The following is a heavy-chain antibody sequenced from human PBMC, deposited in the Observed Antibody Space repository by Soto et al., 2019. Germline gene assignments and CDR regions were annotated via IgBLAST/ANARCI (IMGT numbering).Heavy chain of an antibody. CDR2: IFGSGAPT. J-gene: IGHJ3*01. CDR3: TREASSWGFAFDL. D-gene: IGHD3-16*01. V-gene: IGHV3-23*01. CDR1: GFTISHYA. Sequence: EVQLLESGGGLVQPGGSLRLSCAASGFTISHYAMSWVRQAPGKGLQWVATIFGSGAPTHYADSVKGRFSISRDNSNNMLFLEMNSLKDEDTAVYYCTREASSWGFAFDLWGQGTRVAVSS.